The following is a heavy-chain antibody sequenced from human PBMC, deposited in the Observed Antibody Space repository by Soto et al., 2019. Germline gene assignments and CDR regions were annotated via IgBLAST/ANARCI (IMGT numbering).Heavy chain of an antibody. V-gene: IGHV4-59*02. D-gene: IGHD3-10*01. CDR3: ARWFAEVMSFDF. CDR1: GGSVENYY. Sequence: SETLSLTCAVSGGSVENYYWSWIRQPPGKGLEWIGYVSHGGSTDYKPSLKSRVTISLDTSMNQFSLKLNSVTAADTAVYYCARWFAEVMSFDFWGQGTLVTVS. CDR2: VSHGGST. J-gene: IGHJ4*02.